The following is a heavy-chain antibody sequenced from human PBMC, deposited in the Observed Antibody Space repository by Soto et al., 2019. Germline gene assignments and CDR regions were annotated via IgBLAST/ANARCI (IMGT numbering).Heavy chain of an antibody. D-gene: IGHD3-3*01. V-gene: IGHV4-34*01. Sequence: SETLSLTCAVYGGSFSGYYWSWIRQPPGKGLEWIGEINHSGSTSYNPSLKSRVTISVDTSKNQFSLKLSSVTAADTAVYYCARDPRAIFGVVISGYYYGMDVWGQGTTVTVSS. J-gene: IGHJ6*02. CDR1: GGSFSGYY. CDR2: INHSGST. CDR3: ARDPRAIFGVVISGYYYGMDV.